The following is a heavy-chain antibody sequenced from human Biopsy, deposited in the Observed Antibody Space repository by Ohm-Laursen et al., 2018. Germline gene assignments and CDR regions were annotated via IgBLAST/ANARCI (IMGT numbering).Heavy chain of an antibody. CDR1: GFTFDDYA. D-gene: IGHD4-17*01. CDR3: AKDLGLNYSDRFLFYYGMDV. J-gene: IGHJ6*02. CDR2: ISWNSDDI. Sequence: SLRLSCAASGFTFDDYAMHWARQVPGKGLEWVSGISWNSDDIGYADSVKGRFTISRDNARNALHLQMNSLRTEDTALYYCAKDLGLNYSDRFLFYYGMDVWVRGTTVTVSS. V-gene: IGHV3-9*01.